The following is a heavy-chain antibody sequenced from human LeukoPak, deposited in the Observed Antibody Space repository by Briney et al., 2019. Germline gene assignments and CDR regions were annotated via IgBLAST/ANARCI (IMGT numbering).Heavy chain of an antibody. CDR2: ISDNGGST. CDR1: GFTFNTYA. D-gene: IGHD1-14*01. J-gene: IGHJ4*02. CDR3: AKGLGTGGYFDY. Sequence: GGSLRLSCAASGFTFNTYAMSWVRQAPGKGPQWVSSISDNGGSTYFADSVKGRFTISRDSSKNTLYLQMDSLRAEDTAVYYCAKGLGTGGYFDYWGQGTLVTVSS. V-gene: IGHV3-23*01.